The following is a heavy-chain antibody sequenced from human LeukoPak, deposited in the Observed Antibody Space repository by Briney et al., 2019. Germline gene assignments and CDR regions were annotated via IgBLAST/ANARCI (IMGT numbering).Heavy chain of an antibody. CDR1: GGSFSGYY. CDR2: INHSGST. D-gene: IGHD6-13*01. CDR3: ARGRGAAAGNRRWAFDI. V-gene: IGHV4-34*01. J-gene: IGHJ3*02. Sequence: SETLSLTCAVYGGSFSGYYWSWIRQPPGKGLEWIGEINHSGSTNYNPSLKSRVTISVDTSKNQFSLKLSSVTAADTAVYYCARGRGAAAGNRRWAFDIWGQGTMVTVSS.